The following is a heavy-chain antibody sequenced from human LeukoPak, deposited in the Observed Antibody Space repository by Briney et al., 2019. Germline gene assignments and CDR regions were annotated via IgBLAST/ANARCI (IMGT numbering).Heavy chain of an antibody. D-gene: IGHD2-15*01. Sequence: GGSLRLSCEASQFTFSRFAMSWIRQAPRTGLEWVSTLSGSGTATYYADSVKGRFTTSRDNSKDTLYLQMDNLRADDTAVYYCAKHLGSHSFLFYYMDVWGTGTSVIVS. J-gene: IGHJ6*03. CDR3: AKHLGSHSFLFYYMDV. CDR1: QFTFSRFA. V-gene: IGHV3-23*01. CDR2: LSGSGTAT.